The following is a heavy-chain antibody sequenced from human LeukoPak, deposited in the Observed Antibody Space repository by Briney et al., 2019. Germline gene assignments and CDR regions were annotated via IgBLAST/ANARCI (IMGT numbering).Heavy chain of an antibody. CDR2: IYYSGST. CDR3: ARSSSSWYGVDY. D-gene: IGHD6-13*01. J-gene: IGHJ4*02. V-gene: IGHV4-39*07. CDR1: GGSISSSSYY. Sequence: PSETLSLTCTVSGGSISSSSYYWGWIRQPPGKGLEWIGCIYYSGSTYYNPSLKSRVTISVDTSKNQFSLKLSSVTAADTAVYYCARSSSSWYGVDYWGQGTLVTVSS.